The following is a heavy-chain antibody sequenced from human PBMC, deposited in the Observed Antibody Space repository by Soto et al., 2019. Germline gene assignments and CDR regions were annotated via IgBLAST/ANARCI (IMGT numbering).Heavy chain of an antibody. Sequence: ASVKVSCKASGYTFTSYYMHWVRQAPGQGLEWMGIINPSGGSTSYAQKFQGRVTMTRDTSTSTVYMELSSLRSEDTAVYYCARDALWFGELLSGWFDPWGQGTLVTVSS. CDR3: ARDALWFGELLSGWFDP. CDR1: GYTFTSYY. J-gene: IGHJ5*02. D-gene: IGHD3-10*01. CDR2: INPSGGST. V-gene: IGHV1-46*01.